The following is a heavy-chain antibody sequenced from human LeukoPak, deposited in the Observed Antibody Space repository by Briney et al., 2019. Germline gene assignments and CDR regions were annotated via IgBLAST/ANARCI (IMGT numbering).Heavy chain of an antibody. D-gene: IGHD6-6*01. CDR2: IYTSGTT. CDR1: GDSISSGGYY. V-gene: IGHV4-61*02. CDR3: ARGEYSSSHLDY. Sequence: PSETLSLTCTVSGDSISSGGYYCSWVRQPAGKGLEWIGRIYTSGTTNYNPSLKSRVTISLGTSKNQFSLKINSVTAADTAVYYCARGEYSSSHLDYWGQGILVTVSS. J-gene: IGHJ4*02.